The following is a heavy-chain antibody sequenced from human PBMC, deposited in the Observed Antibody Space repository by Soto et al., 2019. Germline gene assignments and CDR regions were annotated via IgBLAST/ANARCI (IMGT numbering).Heavy chain of an antibody. CDR2: IYYSGST. D-gene: IGHD7-27*01. CDR3: TRANWYSEY. Sequence: SETLSLTCTVSGGSVSSGSYDWSWIRQPPGKGLEWIGYIYYSGSTNYNPSLKSRVTISVDTSKNQFSLKLSSVTAADTAVYYCTRANWYSEYWGQGTLVTVSS. CDR1: GGSVSSGSYD. J-gene: IGHJ4*02. V-gene: IGHV4-61*01.